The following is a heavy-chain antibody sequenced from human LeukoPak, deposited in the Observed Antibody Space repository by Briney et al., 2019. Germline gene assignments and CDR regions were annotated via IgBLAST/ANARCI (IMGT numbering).Heavy chain of an antibody. Sequence: GGSLRLSCAASGFTVSSNYMSWVRQAPGKGLKWVSVIYSGGSTYYADPVKGRFTISRDNSKNTLYLQMNSLRAEDTAVYYCARDRMTMVRGVILGYFDYWGQGTLVTVSS. CDR2: IYSGGST. CDR1: GFTVSSNY. J-gene: IGHJ4*02. D-gene: IGHD3-10*01. CDR3: ARDRMTMVRGVILGYFDY. V-gene: IGHV3-66*01.